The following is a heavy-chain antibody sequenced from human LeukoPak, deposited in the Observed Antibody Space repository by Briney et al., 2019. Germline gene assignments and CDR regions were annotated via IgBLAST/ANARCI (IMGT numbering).Heavy chain of an antibody. Sequence: SETLSLTCTVSGGSISSGGYYWSWIRQHPGRGLEWIGYIYYSGSTYYNPSLKSRVTISVDTPKNQFSLKLSSVTAADTAVYYCARRGPYSSSSHFDYWGQGTLVTVSS. CDR3: ARRGPYSSSSHFDY. J-gene: IGHJ4*02. D-gene: IGHD6-6*01. V-gene: IGHV4-31*03. CDR2: IYYSGST. CDR1: GGSISSGGYY.